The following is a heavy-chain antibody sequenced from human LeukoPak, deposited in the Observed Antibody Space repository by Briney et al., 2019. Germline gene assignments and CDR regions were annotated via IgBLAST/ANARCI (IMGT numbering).Heavy chain of an antibody. Sequence: SETLSLTCTVSGGSISSYYWSWIRQPPGKGLEWIGYIYYSGSTNYNPSLKSRVTISVDTSKNQFSLKLSSVTAADTAVYYCARRLWFGELGYFDYWGQGTLVTVSS. CDR2: IYYSGST. CDR3: ARRLWFGELGYFDY. V-gene: IGHV4-59*12. CDR1: GGSISSYY. D-gene: IGHD3-10*01. J-gene: IGHJ4*02.